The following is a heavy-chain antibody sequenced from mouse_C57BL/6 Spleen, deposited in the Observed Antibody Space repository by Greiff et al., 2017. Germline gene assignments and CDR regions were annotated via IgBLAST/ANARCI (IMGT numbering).Heavy chain of an antibody. J-gene: IGHJ1*03. CDR2: INPNNGGT. CDR1: GYTFTDYN. V-gene: IGHV1-22*01. D-gene: IGHD4-1*01. Sequence: VQLKESGPELVKPGASVKMSCKASGYTFTDYNMHWVKQSPGKSLEWIGYINPNNGGTSYTQKFQGKATLTVNKSSSTAYMELRSLTSEDSAVYYCASGRYFEGWGTGTTVTVSS. CDR3: ASGRYFEG.